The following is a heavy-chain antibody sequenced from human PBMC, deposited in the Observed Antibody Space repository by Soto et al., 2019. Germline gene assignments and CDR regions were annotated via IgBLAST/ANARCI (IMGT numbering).Heavy chain of an antibody. Sequence: QAGGSLRLSCAASGFTFSSYAMSWVRQAPGKGLEWVSSISASGGSTYYADSVKGRFTISRDNSKMLYLQMNSLRTDDTAVYYCAKAGRGIASPVDYWGQGTLVTVSS. CDR3: AKAGRGIASPVDY. V-gene: IGHV3-23*01. CDR2: ISASGGST. J-gene: IGHJ4*02. CDR1: GFTFSSYA. D-gene: IGHD2-15*01.